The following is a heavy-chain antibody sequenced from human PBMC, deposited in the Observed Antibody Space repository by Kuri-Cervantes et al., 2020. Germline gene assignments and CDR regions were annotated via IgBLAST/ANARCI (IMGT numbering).Heavy chain of an antibody. J-gene: IGHJ4*02. CDR3: AGGAPPPLSHIVATAPTFDY. CDR1: GAPIISDF. CDR2: IYHSGST. D-gene: IGHD5-12*01. V-gene: IGHV4-59*04. Sequence: SETLSLTCTVSGAPIISDFWSWIRQPPGKGLEWIGIIYHSGSTYYNPSLKSRVTISVDTSKNQFSLKLSSVTAADTAVYYCAGGAPPPLSHIVATAPTFDYWGQGTLVTVSS.